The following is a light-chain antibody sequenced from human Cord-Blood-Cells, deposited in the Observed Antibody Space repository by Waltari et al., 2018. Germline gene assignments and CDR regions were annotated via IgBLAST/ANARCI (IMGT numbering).Light chain of an antibody. CDR3: QQSYSTPQT. CDR1: QSISSY. V-gene: IGKV1-39*01. CDR2: AAS. J-gene: IGKJ1*01. Sequence: EIQMTQSPSSLSASLGDRVPITCRASQSISSYLNWYQQKPGKAPKLLIYAASSMQSGVPSRFSGSGSGTDFTLTISSLQPEDFATYYCQQSYSTPQTFGQGTKVEIK.